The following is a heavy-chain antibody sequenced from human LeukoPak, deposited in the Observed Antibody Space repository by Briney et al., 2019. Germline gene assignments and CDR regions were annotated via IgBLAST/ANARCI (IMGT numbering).Heavy chain of an antibody. CDR2: IYYSGST. V-gene: IGHV4-59*01. CDR1: GGSISSYY. J-gene: IGHJ4*02. Sequence: SETLSLTCTVSGGSISSYYWSWIRQPPGKGLEWIGYIYYSGSTNYNPSLKSRVTISVDTSKNQFSLKLSSVTAADTAVYYCASSTGYYDSSGYTFDYWGQGTLITVSS. D-gene: IGHD3-22*01. CDR3: ASSTGYYDSSGYTFDY.